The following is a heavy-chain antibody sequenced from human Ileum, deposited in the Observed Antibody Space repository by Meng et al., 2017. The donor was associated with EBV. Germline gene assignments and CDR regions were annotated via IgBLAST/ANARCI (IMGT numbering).Heavy chain of an antibody. CDR2: VHHTGAT. J-gene: IGHJ4*02. CDR1: GRSVTSCTHH. V-gene: IGHV4-61*01. CDR3: ARGYSYSYYFYFDY. Sequence: QLPDSRPDTFKPPDTLPPHCTGSGRSVTSCTHHWFWLPPPPGSRREFIGYVHHTGATNYNPSLVRRATVSVDTSKSQFSLHLTSVTAADTAVYYCARGYSYSYYFYFDYWGQGILVTVSS. D-gene: IGHD1-26*01.